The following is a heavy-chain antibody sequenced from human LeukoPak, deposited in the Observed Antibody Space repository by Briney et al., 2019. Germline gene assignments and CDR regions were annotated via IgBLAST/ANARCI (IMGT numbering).Heavy chain of an antibody. CDR2: IYYSGST. Sequence: SETLSLTCTVSGGSITNYYWSWIRQPPGKGLEWIEYIYYSGSTTYNPSLKSRVTISVDTSKNQFSLKLTSVTAADTAVYYCARGFAYGDTGSFDYWGQGTAVTVSS. V-gene: IGHV4-59*01. CDR1: GGSITNYY. J-gene: IGHJ4*02. CDR3: ARGFAYGDTGSFDY. D-gene: IGHD4-17*01.